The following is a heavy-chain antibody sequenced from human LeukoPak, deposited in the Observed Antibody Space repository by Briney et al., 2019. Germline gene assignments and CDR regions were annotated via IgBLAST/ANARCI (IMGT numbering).Heavy chain of an antibody. J-gene: IGHJ5*02. D-gene: IGHD2-2*02. CDR3: ARPVVPAAIDSWFDP. CDR1: VLTFSSYA. V-gene: IGHV3-23*01. Sequence: SLRLSCAASVLTFSSYATSCVCQAPGKRLEWGLAISGSGGSTYYADSVKGRFTISRDNSKSTMYLQMNSLRAEDTAVYYCARPVVPAAIDSWFDPWGQGTLVTVSS. CDR2: ISGSGGST.